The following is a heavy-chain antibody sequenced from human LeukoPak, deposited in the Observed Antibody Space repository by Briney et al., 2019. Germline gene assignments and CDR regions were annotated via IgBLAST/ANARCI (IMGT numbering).Heavy chain of an antibody. Sequence: GGSLRLACTAYGFISGDYATNWVRQAPGKGLEWVGFIRSKAYGGTTEYAAAVKGRFTISRDDSKSIAYLQVNSLKTEDTAVYYCSRSGAGRDYLDYWGQGTLVTVSS. V-gene: IGHV3-49*04. J-gene: IGHJ4*02. CDR1: GFISGDYA. CDR3: SRSGAGRDYLDY. CDR2: IRSKAYGGTT. D-gene: IGHD6-13*01.